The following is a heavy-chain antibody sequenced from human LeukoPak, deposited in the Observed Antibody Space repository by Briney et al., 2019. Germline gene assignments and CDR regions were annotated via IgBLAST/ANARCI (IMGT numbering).Heavy chain of an antibody. D-gene: IGHD1-7*01. CDR3: ARDTELHGMDV. V-gene: IGHV3-7*01. Sequence: GGSLRLSCAASGFTFRTDAMTWVRQAPGKGLEWVANIKQDGSEKYYVDSVKGRFTISRDNAKNSLYLQMNSLRAEDTAVYYCARDTELHGMDVWGQGTTVTVSS. CDR1: GFTFRTDA. CDR2: IKQDGSEK. J-gene: IGHJ6*02.